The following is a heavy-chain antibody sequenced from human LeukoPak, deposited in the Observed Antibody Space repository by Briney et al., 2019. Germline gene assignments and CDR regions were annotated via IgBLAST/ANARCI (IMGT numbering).Heavy chain of an antibody. CDR1: GFTFSTYV. Sequence: GSLRLSCAASGFTFSTYVMNWFRQAPGKGLEWVSTISVGAEYIFYADSMKGRFTISRDDSNNALYLQMHSLRAEDTALYYCASGPPFLKYFEYWGQGTLVTVSS. CDR3: ASGPPFLKYFEY. D-gene: IGHD3-3*01. J-gene: IGHJ4*02. V-gene: IGHV3-23*01. CDR2: ISVGAEYI.